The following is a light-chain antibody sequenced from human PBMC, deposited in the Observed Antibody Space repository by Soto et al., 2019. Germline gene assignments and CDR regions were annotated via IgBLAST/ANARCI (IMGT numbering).Light chain of an antibody. V-gene: IGLV1-40*01. CDR1: SSNIGAGYD. CDR2: GNS. Sequence: QSVLTQPPSVSGAPGQRVTISCTGSSSNIGAGYDVHWYQQLPGTAPKLLIYGNSNRPSGVPDRFSGSKSGTSASLAITGLQAEDEADYYCQSYDSRRSRRVFGGGTKLTVL. CDR3: QSYDSRRSRRV. J-gene: IGLJ2*01.